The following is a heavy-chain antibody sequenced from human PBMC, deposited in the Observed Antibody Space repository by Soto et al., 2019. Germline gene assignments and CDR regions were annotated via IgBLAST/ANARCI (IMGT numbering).Heavy chain of an antibody. D-gene: IGHD3-22*01. J-gene: IGHJ3*02. CDR1: GFTFSSYL. Sequence: GGSLRLSCAASGFTFSSYLMHWVRQAPGKGLVWVSRINSDGSSTSYADSVKGRFTISRDNAKNTLYLQMNSLRAEDTAVYYCARADGPKYYYDSSGYPPYAFDIWGQGTMVTVSS. CDR3: ARADGPKYYYDSSGYPPYAFDI. CDR2: INSDGSST. V-gene: IGHV3-74*01.